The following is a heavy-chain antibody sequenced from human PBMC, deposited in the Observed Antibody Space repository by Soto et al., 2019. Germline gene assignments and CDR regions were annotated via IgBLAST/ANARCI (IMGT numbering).Heavy chain of an antibody. CDR3: ARAVRATFDP. D-gene: IGHD1-26*01. Sequence: EVQLVESGGGLVQPGGSLRLSCAASGFTFNTYWMAWVRQAPGKGPEWVASIKQDGSETFYMDSVRGRFTISRDNAKNSLYLQMNSLRAEDMAVFYCARAVRATFDPWGQGTLVSVSS. J-gene: IGHJ5*02. CDR1: GFTFNTYW. V-gene: IGHV3-7*01. CDR2: IKQDGSET.